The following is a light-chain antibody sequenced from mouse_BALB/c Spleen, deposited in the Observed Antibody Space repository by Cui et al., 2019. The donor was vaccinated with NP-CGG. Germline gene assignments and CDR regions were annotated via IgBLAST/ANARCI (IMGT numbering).Light chain of an antibody. CDR2: GTN. J-gene: IGLJ1*01. V-gene: IGLV1*01. CDR3: ALWYSNHWV. Sequence: AVVTQESALTPSPGETVPLTCRSSTGAVTTSNFANWVQEKPDHLFTGLIGGTNNRAPGVPARFSGSLIGDKAALTITGAQTEDEAIYFCALWYSNHWVFGGGTKLTVL. CDR1: TGAVTTSNF.